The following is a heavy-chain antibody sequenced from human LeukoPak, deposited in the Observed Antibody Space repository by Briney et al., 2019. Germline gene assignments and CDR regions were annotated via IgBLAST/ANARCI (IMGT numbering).Heavy chain of an antibody. V-gene: IGHV3-30*18. CDR2: ISYDGSNK. Sequence: GRSLRLSCAASGFTFSSYGMRWVRQAPGKGLEWVAVISYDGSNKYYADSVKGRFTISRDNSKNTLYLQMNSLRAEDTAVYYCAKERASRRGNLHFDYWGQGTLVTVSS. CDR1: GFTFSSYG. J-gene: IGHJ4*02. CDR3: AKERASRRGNLHFDY. D-gene: IGHD4-23*01.